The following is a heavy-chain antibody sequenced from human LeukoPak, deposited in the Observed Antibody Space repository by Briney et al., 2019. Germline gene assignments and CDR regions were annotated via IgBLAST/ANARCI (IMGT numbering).Heavy chain of an antibody. V-gene: IGHV3-7*01. CDR3: ARDQDSGYGDAFDI. J-gene: IGHJ3*02. Sequence: GGSLRLSCAASGFTFISYWMSWVRQAPGKGLAWVANINQDGSEKYYVDSVKGRFTIYRDKAKNSLYLQTNSLRAEDTAVYYCARDQDSGYGDAFDIWGQGTMITVSS. CDR2: INQDGSEK. CDR1: GFTFISYW. D-gene: IGHD5-12*01.